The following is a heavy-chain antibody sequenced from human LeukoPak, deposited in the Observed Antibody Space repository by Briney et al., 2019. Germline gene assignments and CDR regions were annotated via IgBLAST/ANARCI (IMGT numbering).Heavy chain of an antibody. Sequence: HPGGALRLSCAASGFTFAGHTMTWLRQAPGKGLEWVSIIGGRDDRTYYADSVEGRFTISRDNSKNILYLQMSSLRAEDTAVYYCAKDPNPFYDFWSGYKWGQGTLVTVSS. J-gene: IGHJ4*02. CDR1: GFTFAGHT. V-gene: IGHV3-23*01. CDR3: AKDPNPFYDFWSGYK. D-gene: IGHD3-3*01. CDR2: IGGRDDRT.